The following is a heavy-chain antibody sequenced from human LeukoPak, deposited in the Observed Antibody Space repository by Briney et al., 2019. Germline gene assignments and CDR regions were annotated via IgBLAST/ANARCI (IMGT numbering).Heavy chain of an antibody. J-gene: IGHJ4*02. Sequence: GGSLRLSCAASGFTFSSYSMNWVRQAPGKGLEWLSSISSSSSYIYYADSVRGRFTISRDNAKNSLYLQMNSLRADDTAVYFCAPIPSTELNAYWGQGTLVTVSA. V-gene: IGHV3-21*01. D-gene: IGHD2-21*01. CDR3: APIPSTELNAY. CDR1: GFTFSSYS. CDR2: ISSSSSYI.